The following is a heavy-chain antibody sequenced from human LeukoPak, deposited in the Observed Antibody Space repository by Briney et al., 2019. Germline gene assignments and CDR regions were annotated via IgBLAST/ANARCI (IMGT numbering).Heavy chain of an antibody. D-gene: IGHD3-22*01. Sequence: ASVKVSCKASGYTFTSYGISWVRQAPGQGLEWMGWISAYNGNTNYAQKLQGRVTMTTDTSTSTAYMELRSLRSDDTAVYYCARVLYYYDSSMGAFDIWGQGTMATVSS. J-gene: IGHJ3*02. CDR1: GYTFTSYG. CDR3: ARVLYYYDSSMGAFDI. CDR2: ISAYNGNT. V-gene: IGHV1-18*01.